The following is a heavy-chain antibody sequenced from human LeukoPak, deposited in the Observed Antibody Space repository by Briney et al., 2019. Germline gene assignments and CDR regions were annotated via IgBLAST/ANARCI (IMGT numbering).Heavy chain of an antibody. CDR1: GFTFSKAW. J-gene: IGHJ4*02. CDR2: IKSKTDGGTT. V-gene: IGHV3-15*01. CDR3: SGGSPFEY. Sequence: GGSLRLSCAGCGFTFSKAWMSWVRQAPGKGLEWVGRIKSKTDGGTTDYAATVKGRFTISRHDSKNTMYLEMNSLKTEDTAVYYCSGGSPFEYWGQGTLVTVSS.